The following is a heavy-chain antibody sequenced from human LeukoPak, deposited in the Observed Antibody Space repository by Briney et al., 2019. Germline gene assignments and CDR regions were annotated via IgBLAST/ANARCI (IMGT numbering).Heavy chain of an antibody. CDR1: GFTFSSYW. V-gene: IGHV3-74*01. CDR3: ARRHKDEGIYDY. D-gene: IGHD3-10*01. Sequence: GGSLGLSCAGSGFTFSSYWMHLVRQAPGKGLVWVSRINSDGSSTNYADSVTGRFTLSRDNAKNTLYLQMNSLRAEDTAVYYCARRHKDEGIYDYWGQGTLVTVSS. CDR2: INSDGSST. J-gene: IGHJ4*02.